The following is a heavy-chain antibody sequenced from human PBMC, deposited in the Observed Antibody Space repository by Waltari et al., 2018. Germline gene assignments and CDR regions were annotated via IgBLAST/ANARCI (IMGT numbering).Heavy chain of an antibody. J-gene: IGHJ4*02. CDR2: NYSGGNA. CDR1: GFTVSNNY. V-gene: IGHV3-53*01. CDR3: ARFSHKDY. Sequence: EVQLVESGGGLIQPGGSLRLSCAASGFTVSNNYMSWVRQAPGKGLEGVSVNYSGGNAYYADAVKGRFTISRDNSKNTVYLQMNSLRAEDTALYYCARFSHKDYGGQGILVTVSS.